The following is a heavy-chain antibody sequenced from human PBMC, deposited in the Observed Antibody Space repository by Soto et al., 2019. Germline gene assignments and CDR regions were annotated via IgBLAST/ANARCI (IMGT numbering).Heavy chain of an antibody. CDR1: GFVFSDFQ. V-gene: IGHV3-21*01. J-gene: IGHJ4*02. Sequence: PXGALILSCAAAGFVFSDFQFNWVRQAPGGGLDWLSSITGTSAFTEYAESIEGRFTISRDNPNKLLFLHMDNLRPEDTAVYYCARDNLAFQGAFDLWGQGTLVTVSS. D-gene: IGHD3-16*01. CDR2: ITGTSAFT. CDR3: ARDNLAFQGAFDL.